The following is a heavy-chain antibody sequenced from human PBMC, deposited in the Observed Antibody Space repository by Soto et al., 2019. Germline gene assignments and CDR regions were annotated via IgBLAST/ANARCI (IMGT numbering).Heavy chain of an antibody. D-gene: IGHD3-22*01. V-gene: IGHV4-59*01. CDR1: GASISSSY. CDR2: VYYSGST. Sequence: SETLSLTCTVSGASISSSYWSWIRQSPGKGLEWIGYVYYSGSTKYNPSLKSRVTISVDTSKNQFSLKLSSVTSADTAVYYCARGYYDSSGQSNTFDIWGQGTMVTASS. J-gene: IGHJ3*02. CDR3: ARGYYDSSGQSNTFDI.